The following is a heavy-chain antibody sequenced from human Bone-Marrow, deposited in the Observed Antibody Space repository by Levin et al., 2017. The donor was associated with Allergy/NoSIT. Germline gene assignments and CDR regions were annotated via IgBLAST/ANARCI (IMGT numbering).Heavy chain of an antibody. V-gene: IGHV7-4-1*02. Sequence: GESLKISCKASNYMFTSQGLNWVRQAPGQGLEWMGWINTHTGDPTYAQGFTGRFVFSLDTSVSTAYLQINSLKTEDSAVYYCARLRRGTYGLGSYSDSWGQGTLVTVSS. D-gene: IGHD3-10*01. CDR2: INTHTGDP. CDR1: NYMFTSQG. CDR3: ARLRRGTYGLGSYSDS. J-gene: IGHJ4*02.